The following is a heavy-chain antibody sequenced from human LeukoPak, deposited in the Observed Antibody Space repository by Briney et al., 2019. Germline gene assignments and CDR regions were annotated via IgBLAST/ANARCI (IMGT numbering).Heavy chain of an antibody. J-gene: IGHJ5*02. D-gene: IGHD2-2*01. CDR1: GFTFSSYG. V-gene: IGHV3-30*02. CDR3: AKGGDIVVVPAAP. Sequence: GGSLRLSCAASGFTFSSYGMHWVRQAPGKGLEWVAFIRYDGSNKYYADSVKGRFTISRDNSKNTLYLQMNSLRAEDTAVYYCAKGGDIVVVPAAPWGQGTLVTVSS. CDR2: IRYDGSNK.